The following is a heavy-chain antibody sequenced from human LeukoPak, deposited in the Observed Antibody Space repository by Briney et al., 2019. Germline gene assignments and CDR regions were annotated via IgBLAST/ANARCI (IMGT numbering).Heavy chain of an antibody. CDR2: ISSSSSYI. Sequence: GGSLRLSCAASGFTFSSYSMNWVRQAPGKGLEWVSSISSSSSYIYYADSVKGRFTISRDNAKNSLYLQMNSLRAEDTAVYYCARWGPYCSGGSCYVDYWGQGTLVTVSS. D-gene: IGHD2-15*01. CDR3: ARWGPYCSGGSCYVDY. J-gene: IGHJ4*02. CDR1: GFTFSSYS. V-gene: IGHV3-21*01.